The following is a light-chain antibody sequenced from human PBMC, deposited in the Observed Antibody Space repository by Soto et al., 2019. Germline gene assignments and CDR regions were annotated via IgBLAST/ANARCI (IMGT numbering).Light chain of an antibody. V-gene: IGKV3-15*01. CDR3: QQYNNWPQWT. CDR2: GAS. J-gene: IGKJ1*01. CDR1: QSVSSN. Sequence: EIVMTQSPATLSVSPGERATLSCRASQSVSSNLAWYQQKPGQAPRLLIYGASTRATGIPARFSGSGSVTEFTLTISRLQSEDFAVYYCQQYNNWPQWTFGQGTKVKSK.